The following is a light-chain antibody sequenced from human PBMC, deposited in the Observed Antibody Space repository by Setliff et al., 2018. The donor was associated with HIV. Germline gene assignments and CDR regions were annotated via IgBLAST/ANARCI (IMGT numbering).Light chain of an antibody. Sequence: QSVLTQPRPVSGSPGQSVTISCTGTSSDVGGYNYVSWYQQHPGKAPKLMIYDVSERPSGVPDRFSGSKSANTASLTISGLQAEDEADYYCCSYAGSYTFYVFGTGTKVTVL. CDR1: SSDVGGYNY. J-gene: IGLJ1*01. CDR3: CSYAGSYTFYV. V-gene: IGLV2-11*01. CDR2: DVS.